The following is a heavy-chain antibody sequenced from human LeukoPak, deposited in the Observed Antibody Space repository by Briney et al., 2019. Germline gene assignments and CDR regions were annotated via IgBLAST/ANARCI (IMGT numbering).Heavy chain of an antibody. CDR2: IYPADSDT. Sequence: GESLKISCNVSGYAFTTYWIGWVRQMPGKGLEWMGIIYPADSDTIYSPSFQGQVTISVDKSISIAYLQWSSLKASDTAMYFCARHHYYGSGTYYKHGMDVWGQGTTVTVSS. J-gene: IGHJ6*02. CDR1: GYAFTTYW. CDR3: ARHHYYGSGTYYKHGMDV. V-gene: IGHV5-51*01. D-gene: IGHD3-10*01.